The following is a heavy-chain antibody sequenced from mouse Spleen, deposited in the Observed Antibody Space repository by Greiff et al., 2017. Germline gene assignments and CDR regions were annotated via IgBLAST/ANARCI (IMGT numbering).Heavy chain of an antibody. D-gene: IGHD2-13*01. Sequence: QVQLQQPGAELVRPGTSVKLSCKASGYTFTSYWMHWVKQRPGQGLEWIGVIDPSDSYTNYNQKFKGKATLTVDTSSSTAYMQLSSLTSEDSAVYYCARLGGDYDWYFDVWGAGTTVTVSS. CDR1: GYTFTSYW. V-gene: IGHV1-59*01. CDR2: IDPSDSYT. J-gene: IGHJ1*01. CDR3: ARLGGDYDWYFDV.